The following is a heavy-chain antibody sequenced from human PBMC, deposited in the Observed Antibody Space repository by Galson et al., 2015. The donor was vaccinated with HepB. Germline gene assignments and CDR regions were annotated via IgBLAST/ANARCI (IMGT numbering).Heavy chain of an antibody. Sequence: QSGAEVKKPGESLKISCKGSGYTFISYWIGWVRQMPGKGLEWMGIIYPGDSDTRKSPSFQGQVTISVDKSTSTAYLQWSSLKASDTAMYYCARQAMVVADGMDVWGQGTTVTVSS. D-gene: IGHD2-15*01. V-gene: IGHV5-51*01. CDR2: IYPGDSDT. CDR3: ARQAMVVADGMDV. J-gene: IGHJ6*02. CDR1: GYTFISYW.